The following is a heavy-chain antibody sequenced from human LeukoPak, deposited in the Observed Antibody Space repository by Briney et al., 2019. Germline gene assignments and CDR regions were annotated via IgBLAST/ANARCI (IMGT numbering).Heavy chain of an antibody. J-gene: IGHJ4*02. D-gene: IGHD1-20*01. CDR3: ARDPPFIIGTTFFDY. Sequence: GGSLRLSCPASGFTFSSYSMNWVRQAPGKGLEWVSSISTSSTYIYYADSVKGRFTISRDNAKNSLYLQMNSLRAEDTAVYYCARDPPFIIGTTFFDYWGQGTLVTVSS. CDR1: GFTFSSYS. CDR2: ISTSSTYI. V-gene: IGHV3-21*01.